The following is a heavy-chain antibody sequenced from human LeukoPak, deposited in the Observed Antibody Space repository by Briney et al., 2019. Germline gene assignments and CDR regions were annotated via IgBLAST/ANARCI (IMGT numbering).Heavy chain of an antibody. D-gene: IGHD5-18*01. CDR3: ARSRYSYGSHYFDY. CDR2: IYPGDSDT. J-gene: IGHJ4*02. CDR1: GYSFTSYW. Sequence: GESLKISCKGSGYSFTSYWIGWVRQMPAKGLEWMGIIYPGDSDTTYSPSFQGQVTISADKSISTAYLQWSSLKASDTAMYYCARSRYSYGSHYFDYWGQGTLVTVSS. V-gene: IGHV5-51*01.